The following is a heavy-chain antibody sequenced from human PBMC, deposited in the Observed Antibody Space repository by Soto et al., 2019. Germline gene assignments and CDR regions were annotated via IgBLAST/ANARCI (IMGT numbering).Heavy chain of an antibody. Sequence: EVQLLESGGGLVQPGGSLRLSCVVSGFSFNNFAMSWVRQAPGKGLEWVSAISGGGGTTYYADSVKGRFTISRDTSKNTLYLQLNSLRAEDTAVYYCGKERGYYYYYAMDVWGQGTTVTVSS. CDR1: GFSFNNFA. J-gene: IGHJ6*02. CDR3: GKERGYYYYYAMDV. CDR2: ISGGGGTT. D-gene: IGHD3-16*01. V-gene: IGHV3-23*01.